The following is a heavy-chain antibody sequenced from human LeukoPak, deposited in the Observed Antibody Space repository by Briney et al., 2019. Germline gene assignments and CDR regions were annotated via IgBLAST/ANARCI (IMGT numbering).Heavy chain of an antibody. CDR3: ARGHTAVTRYFDF. J-gene: IGHJ4*02. CDR1: GSTFSTDA. CDR2: ISDDGSKI. Sequence: GGSLRLSCAASGSTFSTDAMHWVRQAPGKGLEWVAVISDDGSKIYYADSVKGRFTISRDNSKNTLYLQINSLRHDDTAVYYCARGHTAVTRYFDFWGQGTLVTVSS. V-gene: IGHV3-30*04. D-gene: IGHD4-17*01.